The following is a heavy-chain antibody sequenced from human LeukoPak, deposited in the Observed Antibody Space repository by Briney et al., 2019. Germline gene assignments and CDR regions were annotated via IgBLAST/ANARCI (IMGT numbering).Heavy chain of an antibody. Sequence: QPGGSLRLSCAASGFTFSSYAMSWVRQAPGKGLEWVAVIWYDGSNKYSADSVKGRFTISRDNSKNTLYLQMNSLRAEDTAVYYCARAYEGYAYVDYWGQGTLVTVSS. V-gene: IGHV3-33*08. D-gene: IGHD2-15*01. CDR2: IWYDGSNK. J-gene: IGHJ4*02. CDR3: ARAYEGYAYVDY. CDR1: GFTFSSYA.